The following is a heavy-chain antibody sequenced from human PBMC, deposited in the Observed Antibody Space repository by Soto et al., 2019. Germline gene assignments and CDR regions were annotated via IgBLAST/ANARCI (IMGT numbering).Heavy chain of an antibody. CDR1: DGSFSDYY. V-gene: IGHV4-34*01. CDR2: ISHSEST. Sequence: SETLSLTCTLYDGSFSDYYWGWIRQPPGKGLEWIGEISHSESTNYTPSLKSRVTISVDTSKNQFSLKLTSVTAADTAIYYCARGLRASFGVRLSYYYYGMDVWGQGTTVTVSS. D-gene: IGHD3-10*01. CDR3: ARGLRASFGVRLSYYYYGMDV. J-gene: IGHJ6*02.